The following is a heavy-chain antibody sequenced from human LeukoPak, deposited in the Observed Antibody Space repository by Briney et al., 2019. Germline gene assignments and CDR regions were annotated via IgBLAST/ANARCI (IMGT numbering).Heavy chain of an antibody. CDR2: IYYSGST. CDR1: GGSISSGGYY. CDR3: ARDYDYVWGSYRYFGY. D-gene: IGHD3-16*02. Sequence: SETLSLTCTVSGGSISSGGYYWSWIRQHPGKGLEWIGYIYYSGSTYYNPSLKSRVTISVDTSKNQFSLKLSSVTAADTAVYYCARDYDYVWGSYRYFGYWGQGTLVTVSS. J-gene: IGHJ4*02. V-gene: IGHV4-31*03.